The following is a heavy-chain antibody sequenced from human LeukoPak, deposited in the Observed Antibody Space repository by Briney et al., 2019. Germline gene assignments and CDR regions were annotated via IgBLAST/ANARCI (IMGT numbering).Heavy chain of an antibody. CDR3: AKARTPYNSGFDY. J-gene: IGHJ4*02. CDR1: GFTFTDYA. V-gene: IGHV3-23*01. D-gene: IGHD6-19*01. Sequence: GVSLRLSCAASGFTFTDYAMGWVRQAPGQGLEWASTISASGSTTYYADSVRGRFTISRDNSKNTLSLQMSSLRAEDTAVYYCAKARTPYNSGFDYWGQGTLVAVSS. CDR2: ISASGSTT.